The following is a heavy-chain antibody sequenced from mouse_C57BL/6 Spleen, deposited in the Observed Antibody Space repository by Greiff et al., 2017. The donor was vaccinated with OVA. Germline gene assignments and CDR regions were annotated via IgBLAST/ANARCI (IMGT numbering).Heavy chain of an antibody. D-gene: IGHD2-4*01. Sequence: QVQLQQSGAELVRPGTSVKVSCKASGYAFTNYLIEWVKQRPGQGLEWIGVINPGSDGTNYNEKFKSKATLTVDKSSSTAYMQLSSLTSEDSAVYYCARSWDYDYDGYWYFDVWGTGTTVTVSS. CDR3: ARSWDYDYDGYWYFDV. CDR2: INPGSDGT. V-gene: IGHV1-54*01. CDR1: GYAFTNYL. J-gene: IGHJ1*03.